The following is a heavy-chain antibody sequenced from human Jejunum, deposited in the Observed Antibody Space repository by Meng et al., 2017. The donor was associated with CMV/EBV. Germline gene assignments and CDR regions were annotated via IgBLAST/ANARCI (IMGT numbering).Heavy chain of an antibody. V-gene: IGHV4-61*08. J-gene: IGHJ4*02. CDR3: ARGYSDFDY. Sequence: CTVAGDTVTTRGHFWSWIRQSPGKGLEWIGYISYSATTQYNPSFRSRVSILVDASNSQFSLKLTSVTVADTAIYFCARGYSDFDYWGQGTLVTVSS. CDR2: ISYSATT. D-gene: IGHD5-18*01. CDR1: GDTVTTRGHF.